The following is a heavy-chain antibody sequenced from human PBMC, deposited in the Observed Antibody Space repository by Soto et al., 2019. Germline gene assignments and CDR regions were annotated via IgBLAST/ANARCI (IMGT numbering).Heavy chain of an antibody. CDR3: ARDRGYSYGYKDYYYYGMDV. CDR1: GFTFSSYS. CDR2: ISSSSSYI. Sequence: PGGSLRLSCAASGFTFSSYSMNWVRQAPGKGLEWVSSISSSSSYIYYADSVKGRFTISRDNAKNSLYLQMNSLRAEDTAVYYCARDRGYSYGYKDYYYYGMDVWGQGTTGTVSS. V-gene: IGHV3-21*01. J-gene: IGHJ6*02. D-gene: IGHD5-18*01.